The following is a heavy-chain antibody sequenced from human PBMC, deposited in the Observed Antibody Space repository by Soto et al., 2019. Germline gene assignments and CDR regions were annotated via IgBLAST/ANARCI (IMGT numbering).Heavy chain of an antibody. V-gene: IGHV1-69*12. Sequence: QVQLVQSGAEVKKPGYSVKVSCKASGGSLSNYGISWVRQAPGQGLEWMGAIIPVFGTPNYAQKFQDRVTITADESTTIVYMEVRGLTSEDTAMYYCARGDATKIVVTTYYGMDVWGQGTTVTVSS. J-gene: IGHJ6*02. CDR1: GGSLSNYG. CDR2: IIPVFGTP. CDR3: ARGDATKIVVTTYYGMDV. D-gene: IGHD3-22*01.